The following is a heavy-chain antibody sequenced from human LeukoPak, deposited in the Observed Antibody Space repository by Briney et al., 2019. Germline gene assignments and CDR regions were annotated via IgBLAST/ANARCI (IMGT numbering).Heavy chain of an antibody. CDR1: GFTFSTYA. CDR3: ARDRGSSGWTLAD. V-gene: IGHV3-30*04. D-gene: IGHD6-19*01. J-gene: IGHJ4*02. Sequence: GGSLRLSCAASGFTFSTYAMHWVRQAPGKGLEWVAVISYDGSSKYYADSVKGRFTISRDNSKNTLYLQMNSLRAEDTAVYYCARDRGSSGWTLADWGQGTLVTVSS. CDR2: ISYDGSSK.